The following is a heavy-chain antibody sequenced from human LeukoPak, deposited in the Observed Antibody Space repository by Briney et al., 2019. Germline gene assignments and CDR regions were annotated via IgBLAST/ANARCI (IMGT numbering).Heavy chain of an antibody. V-gene: IGHV1-69*01. Sequence: ASVKVSCKASGGTFSSYAISWVRQAPGQGLEWMGGIIPIFGTANYAQKFQGRVTITADESTSTAYMELSSLRSEDTAVYYCARDLGTYYYDSTDDYWGQGTLVTVSS. CDR1: GGTFSSYA. CDR2: IIPIFGTA. CDR3: ARDLGTYYYDSTDDY. D-gene: IGHD3-22*01. J-gene: IGHJ4*02.